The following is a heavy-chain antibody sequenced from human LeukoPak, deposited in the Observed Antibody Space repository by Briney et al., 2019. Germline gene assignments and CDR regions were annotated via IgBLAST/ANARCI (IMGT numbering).Heavy chain of an antibody. CDR3: ARGRPGSWYMDV. Sequence: PSETLSLTCTVSGYSISSGYYWGWIRQPPGKGLEWIGSIYHSGSTYYNPSLKSRVTISVDTSKNQFSLKLSSVTAADTAVYYCARGRPGSWYMDVWGKGTTVTVSS. D-gene: IGHD3-10*01. J-gene: IGHJ6*03. V-gene: IGHV4-38-2*02. CDR2: IYHSGST. CDR1: GYSISSGYY.